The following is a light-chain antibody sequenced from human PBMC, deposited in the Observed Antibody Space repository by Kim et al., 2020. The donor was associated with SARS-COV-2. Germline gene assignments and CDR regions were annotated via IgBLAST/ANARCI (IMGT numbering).Light chain of an antibody. J-gene: IGKJ4*01. Sequence: EIVLTQSPASLSVSPGERVTLTCRASQSVGSYIAWYQQKPGQAPTLLIYGASARATGLPARFSGSGSGTEFTLTITSLQSEDFAIYYCQQYNNWPPRTFGGGTKVDIK. CDR1: QSVGSY. CDR3: QQYNNWPPRT. CDR2: GAS. V-gene: IGKV3-15*01.